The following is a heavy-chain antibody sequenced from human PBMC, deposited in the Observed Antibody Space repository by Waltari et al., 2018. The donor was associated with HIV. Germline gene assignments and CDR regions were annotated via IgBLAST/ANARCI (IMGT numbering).Heavy chain of an antibody. V-gene: IGHV4-59*01. CDR3: ARGAVLELNFDY. CDR1: GGSISSYY. CDR2: IYYSGST. J-gene: IGHJ4*02. Sequence: QVQLQESGPGLVKPSETLSLTCTVSGGSISSYYWSWIRQPPGKGLEWFGNIYYSGSTNSNPPLKSRVTISVDTSKNQFSLKLSSVTAADTAVYYCARGAVLELNFDYWGQGTLVTVSS. D-gene: IGHD3-3*02.